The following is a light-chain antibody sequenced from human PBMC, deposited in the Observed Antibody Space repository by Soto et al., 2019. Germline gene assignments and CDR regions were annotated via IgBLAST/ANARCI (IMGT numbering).Light chain of an antibody. J-gene: IGKJ4*01. CDR2: DTS. Sequence: DIALTQSQGTLSLSPGEIATLFFSASQSVSSSYLAWYQQKPGQAPRLLIYDTSTMDTGVPARFRGSASGTEFTLTITSLQSEDVAAYYCQNYANGPLTFGGGTKVDIK. CDR3: QNYANGPLT. V-gene: IGKV3-15*01. CDR1: QSVSSSY.